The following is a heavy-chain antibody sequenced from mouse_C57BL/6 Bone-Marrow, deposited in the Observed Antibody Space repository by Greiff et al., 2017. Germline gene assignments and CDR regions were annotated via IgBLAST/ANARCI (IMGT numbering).Heavy chain of an antibody. CDR2: ISSGSSTI. CDR1: GFTFSDYG. CDR3: ASDYSNYRFAY. J-gene: IGHJ3*01. D-gene: IGHD2-5*01. Sequence: EVKLVESGGGLVKPGGSLKLSCAASGFTFSDYGMHWVRQAPEKGLEWVAYISSGSSTIYYADTVKGRFTISRDNAKNTLFLQMTSLRSEDTAMYYCASDYSNYRFAYWGQGTLVTVSA. V-gene: IGHV5-17*01.